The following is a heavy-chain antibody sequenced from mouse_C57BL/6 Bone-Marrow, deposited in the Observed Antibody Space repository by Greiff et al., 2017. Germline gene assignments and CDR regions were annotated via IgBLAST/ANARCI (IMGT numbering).Heavy chain of an antibody. CDR2: IYPGGGYT. V-gene: IGHV1-63*01. J-gene: IGHJ2*01. CDR1: GYTFTNYW. CDR3: ARWARLGFDD. Sequence: VQLQESGAELVRPGTSVKMSCKASGYTFTNYWIGWAKQRPGHGLEWIGDIYPGGGYTNYNEKFKGKATLTADKSSSTAYMQFSSLTSEDSAIYYCARWARLGFDDWGQGTTLTVS. D-gene: IGHD2-13*01.